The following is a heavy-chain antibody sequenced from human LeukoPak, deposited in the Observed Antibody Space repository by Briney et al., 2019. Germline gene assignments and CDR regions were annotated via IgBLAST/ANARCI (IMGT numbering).Heavy chain of an antibody. V-gene: IGHV3-11*04. CDR2: ISSSGSTI. CDR1: GFTFSDYY. J-gene: IGHJ4*02. Sequence: GGSLRLSCAASGFTFSDYYMSWIRQAPGKGLEWVSYISSSGSTIYYADSVKGRFTISRDNAKNTLYLQMSSLRAEDTAVYYCASGRLDYYDTSGPYYWGQGALVTVSS. CDR3: ASGRLDYYDTSGPYY. D-gene: IGHD3-22*01.